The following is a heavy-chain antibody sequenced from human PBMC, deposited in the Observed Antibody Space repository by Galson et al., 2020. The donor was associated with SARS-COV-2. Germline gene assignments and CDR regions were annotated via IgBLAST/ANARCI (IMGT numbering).Heavy chain of an antibody. CDR1: GGSISSSSYY. D-gene: IGHD3-9*01. Sequence: SETLSLTCTVSGGSISSSSYYWGWIRQPPGEGLEWIGSIYYSESNYYNPSLTSRVTMSVDTSKNQFSLKHSRVTAADTAVYYCARQILTGYDSFYCFDYWGQGTLVTVSS. V-gene: IGHV4-39*01. J-gene: IGHJ4*02. CDR2: IYYSESN. CDR3: ARQILTGYDSFYCFDY.